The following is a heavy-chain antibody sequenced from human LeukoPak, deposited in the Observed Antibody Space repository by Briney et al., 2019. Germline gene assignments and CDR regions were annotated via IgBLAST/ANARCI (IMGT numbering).Heavy chain of an antibody. CDR3: ARDDYGDYEGAFDI. Sequence: ASVKVSCKASGYTFTGYYMHWVRQAPGQGLEWMGIINPSGGSTRYAQKFQGRVTMTRDMSKSTVYMELSSLRSEDTAVYYCARDDYGDYEGAFDIWGQGTMVTVSS. V-gene: IGHV1-46*01. D-gene: IGHD4-17*01. CDR1: GYTFTGYY. J-gene: IGHJ3*02. CDR2: INPSGGST.